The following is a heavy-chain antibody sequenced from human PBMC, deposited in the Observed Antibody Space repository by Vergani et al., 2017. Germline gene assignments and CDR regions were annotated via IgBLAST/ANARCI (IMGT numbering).Heavy chain of an antibody. CDR2: IDHTGRL. Sequence: QVQLQQWGGGLLKPSETLSLTCVVNGGSFTSYHWTWIRQSPGEGLEWVCDIDHTGRLDYNPSLKSRLTMSVDKSRNQFSLTLNSVTATDTAIYFCARVNTETNGHLYYCYYMDVWGQGTAVTVS. CDR1: GGSFTSYH. CDR3: ARVNTETNGHLYYCYYMDV. V-gene: IGHV4-34*01. J-gene: IGHJ6*03. D-gene: IGHD4-11*01.